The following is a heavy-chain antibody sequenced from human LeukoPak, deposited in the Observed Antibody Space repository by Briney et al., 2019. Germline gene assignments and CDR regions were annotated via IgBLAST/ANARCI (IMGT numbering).Heavy chain of an antibody. D-gene: IGHD2-21*01. CDR1: GFTFSDYY. Sequence: GGSLRLSCAASGFTFSDYYMSWIRQAPGKGLEWVSYISSSGSTIYYADSVKGRFTISRDNAKNSLYLQMNSLRAEDTAVYYCATALFTPDAFDIWGQGTMVTVSS. CDR3: ATALFTPDAFDI. CDR2: ISSSGSTI. J-gene: IGHJ3*02. V-gene: IGHV3-11*01.